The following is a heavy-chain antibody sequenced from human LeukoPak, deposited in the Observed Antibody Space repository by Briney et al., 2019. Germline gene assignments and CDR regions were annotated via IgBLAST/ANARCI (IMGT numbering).Heavy chain of an antibody. J-gene: IGHJ6*02. CDR3: ARALGSYYYYGMDV. CDR1: GGSLSSGGYS. V-gene: IGHV4-30-2*01. CDR2: IYHSGST. Sequence: SQTLSLTCAVSGGSLSSGGYSWRWLRQPPGKGLEWLGYIYHSGSTYYNPSLKSRVTISVDRSKNQFSLKLSSVTAADTAVYYCARALGSYYYYGMDVWGQGTTVTVSS.